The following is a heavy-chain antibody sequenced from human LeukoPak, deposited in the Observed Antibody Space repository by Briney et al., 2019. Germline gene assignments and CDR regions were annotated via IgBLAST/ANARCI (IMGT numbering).Heavy chain of an antibody. V-gene: IGHV1-69*06. D-gene: IGHD4-17*01. CDR3: ARGIFRGTVTAAY. J-gene: IGHJ4*02. Sequence: SVKVSCNASGGTFSTYTINWVRQAPGQGLEWMGGIIPIFGTANYAQKFQGGRVTITADKSTSTAYMELSSLRSEDTAVYYCARGIFRGTVTAAYWGQGTLVTVSS. CDR2: IIPIFGTA. CDR1: GGTFSTYT.